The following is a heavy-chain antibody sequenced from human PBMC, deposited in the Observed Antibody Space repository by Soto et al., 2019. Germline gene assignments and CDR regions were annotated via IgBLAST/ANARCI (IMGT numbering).Heavy chain of an antibody. CDR1: GGSISSGGYS. CDR2: IYHSGST. J-gene: IGHJ4*02. V-gene: IGHV4-30-2*01. D-gene: IGHD3-16*02. Sequence: QLQLQESGSGLVKPSQTLSLTCAVSGGSISSGGYSWSWIRQPPGKGLEWIGYIYHSGSTYYNPSLRSRVTISVDRSKNQFSLKLSSVTAADTAVYYCARSPRGFITFGGVIAVWGQGTLVTVSS. CDR3: ARSPRGFITFGGVIAV.